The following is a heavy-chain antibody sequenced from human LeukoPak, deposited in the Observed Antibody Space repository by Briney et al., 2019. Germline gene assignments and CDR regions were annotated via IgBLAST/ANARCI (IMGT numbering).Heavy chain of an antibody. V-gene: IGHV3-30-3*01. J-gene: IGHJ4*02. CDR1: GFTFSSYA. CDR3: AKDTKYYYGSGSYYFDY. CDR2: ISYDGSNK. D-gene: IGHD3-10*01. Sequence: GGSLRLSCAASGFTFSSYAMHWVRQAPGKGLEWVAVISYDGSNKYYADSVKGRFTISRDNSKNTPYLQMNSLRAEDTAVYYCAKDTKYYYGSGSYYFDYWGQGTLVTVSS.